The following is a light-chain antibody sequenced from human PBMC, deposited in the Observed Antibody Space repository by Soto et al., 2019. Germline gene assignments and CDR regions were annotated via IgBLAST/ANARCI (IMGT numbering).Light chain of an antibody. CDR1: QSISIW. CDR2: DVS. CDR3: QQYNTFLYT. J-gene: IGKJ2*01. Sequence: DIQMTQSPSTLSASVGDRVTITCRASQSISIWLAWYQQKPGKAPKLLIYDVSHLESGVPSRFSGSGSGPEFTLTISSLQPDDFSTYYCQQYNTFLYTFGQGTKLEMK. V-gene: IGKV1-5*01.